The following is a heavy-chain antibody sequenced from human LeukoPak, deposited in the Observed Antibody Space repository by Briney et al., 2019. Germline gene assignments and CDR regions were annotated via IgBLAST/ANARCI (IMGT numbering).Heavy chain of an antibody. Sequence: PSETLPLTCAVYGGSFSGYYWSWIRQPPGKGLEWIGEINHSGSTNYNPSLKSRVTISVDTSKNQFSLKLSSVTAADTAVYYCAGASYYDYVWGSPLFDYWGQGTLVTVSS. J-gene: IGHJ4*02. CDR1: GGSFSGYY. CDR2: INHSGST. CDR3: AGASYYDYVWGSPLFDY. V-gene: IGHV4-34*01. D-gene: IGHD3-16*01.